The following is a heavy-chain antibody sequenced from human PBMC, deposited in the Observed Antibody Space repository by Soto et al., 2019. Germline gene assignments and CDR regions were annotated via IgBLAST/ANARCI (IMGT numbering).Heavy chain of an antibody. Sequence: QVQLQQWGAGLLKPSETLSLTCAVYGGSLSGYFWSWIRQPPGRGLEWIGEISRGGDTNYNSSLKSRLSISVDTSKNQFSLNLKSVTAADTAVYFCAREHWTDAYEGFIDFWGQGTLVTVSS. CDR2: ISRGGDT. D-gene: IGHD3-22*01. CDR3: AREHWTDAYEGFIDF. CDR1: GGSLSGYF. V-gene: IGHV4-34*02. J-gene: IGHJ4*02.